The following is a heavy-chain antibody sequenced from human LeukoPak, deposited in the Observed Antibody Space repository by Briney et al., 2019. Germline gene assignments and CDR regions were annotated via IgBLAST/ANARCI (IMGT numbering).Heavy chain of an antibody. V-gene: IGHV3-23*01. CDR2: ISGSGGST. CDR3: ASHFGTVTTLNDY. Sequence: PGGSLRPSCAASGFTFSSYAMSWVRQAPGKGLEWVSAISGSGGSTYYADSVKGRFTISRDNSKNTLYLQMNSLRAEDTAVYYCASHFGTVTTLNDYWGQGTLVTVSS. CDR1: GFTFSSYA. J-gene: IGHJ4*02. D-gene: IGHD4-11*01.